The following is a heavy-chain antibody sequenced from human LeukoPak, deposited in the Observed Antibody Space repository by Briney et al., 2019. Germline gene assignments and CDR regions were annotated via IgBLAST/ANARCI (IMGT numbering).Heavy chain of an antibody. CDR3: TVWFGELTH. Sequence: GASVKVSCKASGYTFTDYNIHWVRQAPGRGLEWMGWISPNSGGTNYAQKFQGRVTMTRDTSITTAYMELSRLRSDDTAMYCCTVWFGELTHWGPGTLVTVSS. CDR2: ISPNSGGT. D-gene: IGHD3-10*01. CDR1: GYTFTDYN. V-gene: IGHV1-2*02. J-gene: IGHJ4*02.